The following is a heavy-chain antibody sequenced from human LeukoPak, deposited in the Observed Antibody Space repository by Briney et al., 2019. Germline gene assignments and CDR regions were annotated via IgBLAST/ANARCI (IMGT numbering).Heavy chain of an antibody. J-gene: IGHJ4*02. Sequence: GGSLRLSCAASGFTFSSYAMSGVRQAPGKGLEWVANIEQDGSEKYYVDSVKGRFTISRDNAKNSLYLQMNSLRAEDTAVYYCARGAEDYYGSSGYYPFDYWGQGILVTVSS. V-gene: IGHV3-7*01. CDR3: ARGAEDYYGSSGYYPFDY. CDR1: GFTFSSYA. D-gene: IGHD3-22*01. CDR2: IEQDGSEK.